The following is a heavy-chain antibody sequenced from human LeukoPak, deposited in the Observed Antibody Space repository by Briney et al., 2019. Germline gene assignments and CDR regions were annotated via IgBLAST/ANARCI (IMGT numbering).Heavy chain of an antibody. J-gene: IGHJ5*02. CDR1: GFTFSSYA. D-gene: IGHD1-26*01. V-gene: IGHV3-30*14. CDR2: ISYDGGNK. CDR3: ARGEPAGFDP. Sequence: GGSLRLSCAASGFTFSSYAMHWVRQAPGKGLEWVAVISYDGGNKYYADSVKGRFTLSRDNSKNTLYLQMNSLRAEDTAVYHCARGEPAGFDPWGQGTLVTVSS.